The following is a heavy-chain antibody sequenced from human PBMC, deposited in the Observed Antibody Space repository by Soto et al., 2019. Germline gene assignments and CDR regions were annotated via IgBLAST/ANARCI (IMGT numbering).Heavy chain of an antibody. CDR1: GFDFSGCA. D-gene: IGHD3-9*01. V-gene: IGHV3-48*03. CDR3: ARVAKRYGSRELDS. CDR2: ISSSGSSI. J-gene: IGHJ4*02. Sequence: PGGSLRLSCSASGFDFSGCAMSWVRQVLGKGLEWVSSISSSGSSIHYADSVQGRFTVSRDNSKNSLYLQMNSLRVDDTAVYFWARVAKRYGSRELDSWGQGTLVTVSS.